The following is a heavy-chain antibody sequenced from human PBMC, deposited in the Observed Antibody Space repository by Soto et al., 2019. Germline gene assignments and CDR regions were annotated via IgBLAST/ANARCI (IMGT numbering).Heavy chain of an antibody. J-gene: IGHJ6*01. D-gene: IGHD3-3*01. Sequence: PSETLSVTCTISVASISDYYWGWIRQPPGRGLEWIGYIYYTGSTNYNPSLKGRVTMSVDTSRDQVSLRLRSVTRADTAVYYCARDQYDFRSGYYYYAMEVWGQGTKVTVSS. CDR1: VASISDYY. CDR3: ARDQYDFRSGYYYYAMEV. CDR2: IYYTGST. V-gene: IGHV4-59*01.